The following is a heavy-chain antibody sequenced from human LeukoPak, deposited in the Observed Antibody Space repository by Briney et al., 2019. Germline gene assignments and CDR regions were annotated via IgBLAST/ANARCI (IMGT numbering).Heavy chain of an antibody. CDR3: ARQSLGTFDY. V-gene: IGHV1-2*02. D-gene: IGHD7-27*01. CDR1: GYTFTSYG. Sequence: ASVKVSCKASGYTFTSYGISWVRQAPGQGLEWMGWINPNSGGTNYAQKFQGRVTMTRDTSISTAYMELSRLRSDDTAVYYCARQSLGTFDYWGQGTLVTVSS. J-gene: IGHJ4*02. CDR2: INPNSGGT.